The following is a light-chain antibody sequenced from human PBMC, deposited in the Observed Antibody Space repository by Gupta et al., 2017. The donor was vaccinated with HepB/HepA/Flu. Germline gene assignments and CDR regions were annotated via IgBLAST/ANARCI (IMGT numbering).Light chain of an antibody. Sequence: SYVLTQPPSVSVAPGEPARITCGGDNIGSRGVHWYQQRPDQAPVLVVYDRNDRPSGIPERFSGSRSGNTATLTISGVEAGDEADYYCQAWDSSSDYVFGTGTKVTVL. CDR2: DRN. J-gene: IGLJ1*01. CDR3: QAWDSSSDYV. CDR1: NIGSRG. V-gene: IGLV3-21*02.